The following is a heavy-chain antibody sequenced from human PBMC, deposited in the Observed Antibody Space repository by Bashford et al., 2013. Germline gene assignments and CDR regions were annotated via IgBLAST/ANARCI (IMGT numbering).Heavy chain of an antibody. CDR2: IGPNTGKT. CDR3: ARAASCTVSNCYDLDH. V-gene: IGHV1-18*01. J-gene: IGHJ4*02. Sequence: GLEWMGWIGPNTGKTDYQQKFQGRVTMTTDTSTSTVYMELRSLTSDDAAVYYCARAASCTVSNCYDLDHWGQGTLVTVSS. D-gene: IGHD2-15*01.